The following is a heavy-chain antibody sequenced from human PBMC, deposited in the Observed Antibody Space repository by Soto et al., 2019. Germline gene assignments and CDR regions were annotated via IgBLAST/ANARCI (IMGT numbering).Heavy chain of an antibody. CDR2: INHSGRV. D-gene: IGHD3-22*01. J-gene: IGHJ5*01. Sequence: SETLSLTCAVYGGSFSGHSWTWIRQSPGKGLEWIGDINHSGRVNYSSSLKSRVTISLDTSKNQFSLTLSAVTAADTAMYYCSTRAYDTNGYYRFDPWGQGTLVTVSS. V-gene: IGHV4-34*01. CDR3: STRAYDTNGYYRFDP. CDR1: GGSFSGHS.